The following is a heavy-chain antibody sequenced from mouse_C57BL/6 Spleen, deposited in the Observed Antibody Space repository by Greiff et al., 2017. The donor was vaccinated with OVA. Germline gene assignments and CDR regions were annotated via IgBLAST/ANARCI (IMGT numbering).Heavy chain of an antibody. D-gene: IGHD1-2*01. CDR3: ARPATFAY. CDR1: GYAFSSSW. Sequence: VQLHQSGPELVKPGASVKISCKASGYAFSSSWMNWVKQRPGKGLEWIGRIYPGDGDTNYNGKFKGKATLTADKSSSTAYMQLSSLTSEDSAVYFCARPATFAYWGQGTLVTVSA. J-gene: IGHJ3*01. CDR2: IYPGDGDT. V-gene: IGHV1-82*01.